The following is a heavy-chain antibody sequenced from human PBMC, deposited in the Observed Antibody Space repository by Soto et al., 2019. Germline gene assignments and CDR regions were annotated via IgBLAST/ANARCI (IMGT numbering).Heavy chain of an antibody. CDR2: TYYRSRWYY. Sequence: SQTLSLTCAISGDSVSSSSAWNWVRQSPSRGLEWLGRTYYRSRWYYNYAVSVKSRITINADTSKNQFSLQLHSVTPEDTAVYYCARDPPTYSSGWSDAFDVWGQGTMVTVSS. CDR1: GDSVSSSSA. D-gene: IGHD6-19*01. CDR3: ARDPPTYSSGWSDAFDV. V-gene: IGHV6-1*01. J-gene: IGHJ3*01.